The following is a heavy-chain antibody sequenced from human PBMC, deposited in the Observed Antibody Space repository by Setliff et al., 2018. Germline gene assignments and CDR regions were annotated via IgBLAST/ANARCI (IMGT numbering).Heavy chain of an antibody. Sequence: ASVKVSCKASGYTFTSHYMHWVRQAPGVGLEWMGTINPSSGRTSYAQKFQGRVTMTRDTSTSTVYMDMGSLRSEDTAVYYCAIDGFPYHYEGAFDIWGQGTRVTVSS. CDR3: AIDGFPYHYEGAFDI. V-gene: IGHV1-46*01. J-gene: IGHJ3*02. CDR2: INPSSGRT. D-gene: IGHD3-22*01. CDR1: GYTFTSHY.